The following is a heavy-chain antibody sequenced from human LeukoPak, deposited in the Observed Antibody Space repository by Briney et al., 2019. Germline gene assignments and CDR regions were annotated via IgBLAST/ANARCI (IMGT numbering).Heavy chain of an antibody. CDR2: INHSGST. D-gene: IGHD3-16*01. CDR1: GGSFSGHY. V-gene: IGHV4-34*01. Sequence: SETLSLTCAVYGGSFSGHYWSRIRQPPGKALEWIGEINHSGSTNYNPSLKSRVTISVDTSKNQFSLKLSSVTAADTAVYYCTRHPYDYVWGSYEEAWFDPWGQGTLVTVSS. CDR3: TRHPYDYVWGSYEEAWFDP. J-gene: IGHJ5*02.